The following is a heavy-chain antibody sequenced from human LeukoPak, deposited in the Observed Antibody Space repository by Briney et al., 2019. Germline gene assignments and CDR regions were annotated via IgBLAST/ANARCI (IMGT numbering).Heavy chain of an antibody. CDR1: GFTFDNYA. J-gene: IGHJ1*01. CDR2: TSWNSGTI. V-gene: IGHV3-9*01. D-gene: IGHD6-19*01. CDR3: ARAYKDRSLAGKKEFFQH. Sequence: PGGSLRLSCAASGFTFDNYAMNWVRQVPGKGLEWISLTSWNSGTIGYADSVKGRFTISRDNANNFLYLQMNSLRAEDTALYYCARAYKDRSLAGKKEFFQHWGQGTLVTVSS.